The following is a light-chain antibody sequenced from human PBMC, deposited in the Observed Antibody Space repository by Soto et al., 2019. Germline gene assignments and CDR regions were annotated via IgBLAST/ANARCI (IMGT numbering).Light chain of an antibody. CDR1: QDIRKY. J-gene: IGKJ3*01. V-gene: IGKV1-33*01. CDR3: QHYDHVPPFT. Sequence: DIQMTQSPSSLSASVGDRVTITCQASQDIRKYLSWYQQKPGKAPKLLIYGASYLETGVPSRFSGSGYGTDFTFAITSLQTEDIATYYCQHYDHVPPFTFGTGTKVTIK. CDR2: GAS.